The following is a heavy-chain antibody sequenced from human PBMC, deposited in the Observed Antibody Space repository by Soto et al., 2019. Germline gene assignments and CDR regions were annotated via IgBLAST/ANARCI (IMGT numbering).Heavy chain of an antibody. J-gene: IGHJ5*02. Sequence: QVQLVQSGSEVKKPGASVKVSCKASGYPFSDNQIHWLRRAPGQGLEWMGRINPKSDDTNYAQKFQGRVTMTRDTSIDTAYLELTGLTSDDTATYYCARTHSLDYIRWGLDPWGQGTLVTVSS. D-gene: IGHD4-4*01. CDR3: ARTHSLDYIRWGLDP. CDR2: INPKSDDT. V-gene: IGHV1-2*02. CDR1: GYPFSDNQ.